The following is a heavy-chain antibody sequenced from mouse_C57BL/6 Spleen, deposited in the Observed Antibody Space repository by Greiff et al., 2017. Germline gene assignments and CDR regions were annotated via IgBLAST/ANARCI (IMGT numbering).Heavy chain of an antibody. D-gene: IGHD1-1*02. CDR3: ARYGVVDY. CDR2: IYPRDGST. V-gene: IGHV1-85*01. CDR1: GYTFTSYE. J-gene: IGHJ2*01. Sequence: VKLVESGPELVKPGASVKLSCKASGYTFTSYEINWVQQRPGQGLEWIGWIYPRDGSTKYNEKFKGKATLTVDTSSSTAYMELHSLTSEVSSVYFCARYGVVDYWGQGTTLTVSS.